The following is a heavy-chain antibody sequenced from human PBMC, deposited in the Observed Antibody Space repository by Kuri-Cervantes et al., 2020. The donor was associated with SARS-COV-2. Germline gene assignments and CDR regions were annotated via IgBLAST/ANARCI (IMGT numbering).Heavy chain of an antibody. D-gene: IGHD3-22*01. CDR3: ARSTPFRRLVVISQGGAFDI. CDR1: GGSISSYY. Sequence: GSLRLSCTVSGGSISSYYWSWIRQPPGKGLEWIGYISYSGNTNYNPSLKSRVTISVDTSISTVYMELSRLRSDDTAVYYCARSTPFRRLVVISQGGAFDIWGQGTMVTVSS. CDR2: ISYSGNT. J-gene: IGHJ3*02. V-gene: IGHV4-59*01.